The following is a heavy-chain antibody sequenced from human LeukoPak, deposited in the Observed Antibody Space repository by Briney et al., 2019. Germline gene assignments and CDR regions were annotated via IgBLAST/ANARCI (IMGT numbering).Heavy chain of an antibody. J-gene: IGHJ4*02. CDR1: RFTFSSYW. CDR3: AREQIAVAGTLDY. Sequence: GGPLRLSCAASRFTFSSYWMSWVRQAPGKGLEWVANIKQDGSEKYYVDSVKGRFTISRNNAKNSLYLQMNSLRAEDTAVYYCAREQIAVAGTLDYWGQGTLVTVSS. D-gene: IGHD6-19*01. CDR2: IKQDGSEK. V-gene: IGHV3-7*01.